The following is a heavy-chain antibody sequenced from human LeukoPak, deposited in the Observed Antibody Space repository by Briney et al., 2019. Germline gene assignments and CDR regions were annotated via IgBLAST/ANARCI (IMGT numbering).Heavy chain of an antibody. CDR3: ARALCSGGSYYYYYGMDV. Sequence: ASVKVSCKASGYTFTGYYMHWVRQAPGQGLEWMGWINPNSGGTNYAQKFQGRVTMTRDTSISTAYMELSRPRSDDTAVYYCARALCSGGSYYYYYGMDVWGQGTTVTVSS. J-gene: IGHJ6*02. D-gene: IGHD2-15*01. CDR2: INPNSGGT. V-gene: IGHV1-2*02. CDR1: GYTFTGYY.